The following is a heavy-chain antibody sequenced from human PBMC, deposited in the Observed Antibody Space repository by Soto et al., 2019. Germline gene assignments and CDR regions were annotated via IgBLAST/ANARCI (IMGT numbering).Heavy chain of an antibody. Sequence: QVQLVKAGAEVKKPGASVKVSCKASGYTFTSYAMHWVRQAPGQRLEWMGWINAGNGNTKYSQKVQGRDTITRDTSASTANMEMSSLRSEATAVYYCARDDYGDSGGYFRHWGQGTLVTVSS. J-gene: IGHJ1*01. CDR3: ARDDYGDSGGYFRH. CDR2: INAGNGNT. D-gene: IGHD4-17*01. CDR1: GYTFTSYA. V-gene: IGHV1-3*01.